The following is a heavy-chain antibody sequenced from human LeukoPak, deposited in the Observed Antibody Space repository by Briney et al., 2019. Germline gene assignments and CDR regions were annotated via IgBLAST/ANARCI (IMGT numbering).Heavy chain of an antibody. CDR2: INHSGST. J-gene: IGHJ4*02. V-gene: IGHV4-34*01. D-gene: IGHD6-19*01. Sequence: SETLSLTCAVYGGSFSGYYWSRIRQPPGKGLEWIGEINHSGSTNYNPSLKSRVTISVDTSKNQFSLKLSSVTAADTAVYYCARGGQWLVTWYFDYWGQGTLVTVSS. CDR3: ARGGQWLVTWYFDY. CDR1: GGSFSGYY.